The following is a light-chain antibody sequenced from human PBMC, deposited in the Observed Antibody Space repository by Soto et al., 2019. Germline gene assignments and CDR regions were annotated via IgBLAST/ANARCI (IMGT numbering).Light chain of an antibody. V-gene: IGLV1-47*01. CDR2: NNR. CDR3: SAWDDTLRGRA. CDR1: SSNIGNNY. J-gene: IGLJ2*01. Sequence: QPVLTQSPSASGTPGQRVSISCSGSSSNIGNNYVYWYHQLPGTAPKLIIYNNRQRPSGVPDRFSGSKAGTSASLAISGLRSEDEGDYYCSAWDDTLRGRAFGGGTKVTVL.